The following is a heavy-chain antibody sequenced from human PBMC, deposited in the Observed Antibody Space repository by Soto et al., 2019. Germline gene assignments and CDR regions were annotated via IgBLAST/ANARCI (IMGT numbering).Heavy chain of an antibody. J-gene: IGHJ6*02. CDR2: IRSKANSYAT. CDR1: GFTFSGSA. CDR3: TSCLWYYYGMDV. V-gene: IGHV3-73*02. D-gene: IGHD3-16*01. Sequence: EVQLVESGGGLVQPGGSLKLSCAASGFTFSGSAMHWVRQASGTGLEWVGRIRSKANSYATAYAASVKGRFTISRDDSKNTAYLQMNSLKTEDTAVYYCTSCLWYYYGMDVWGQGTTVTVSS.